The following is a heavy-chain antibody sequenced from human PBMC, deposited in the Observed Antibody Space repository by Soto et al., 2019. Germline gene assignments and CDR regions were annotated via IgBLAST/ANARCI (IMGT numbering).Heavy chain of an antibody. J-gene: IGHJ5*02. CDR2: IYHSGTT. Sequence: SETLSLTCVVSGYSISSGYYWGWIRQPPGKGLEWIGSIYHSGTTYYNPSLKSRVTILLDTSRNQFSLKLTSVTAADTAVYYCARSLLTSSWYAGSWGQGTLVTVSS. CDR3: ARSLLTSSWYAGS. D-gene: IGHD6-13*01. CDR1: GYSISSGYY. V-gene: IGHV4-38-2*01.